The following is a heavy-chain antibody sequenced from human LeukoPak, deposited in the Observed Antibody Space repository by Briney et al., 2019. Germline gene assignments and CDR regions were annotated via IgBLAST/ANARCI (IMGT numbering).Heavy chain of an antibody. J-gene: IGHJ4*02. D-gene: IGHD2-21*01. V-gene: IGHV1-3*01. CDR2: INAGTGDG. Sequence: ASVKVSCKASGYAFSLYGVQWVRQAPGQTLEWMGWINAGTGDGKYSQNFQGRLSMTSDTSATTLYMELNSLTFEDTAVYYCARSGADWSCDNWGQGTLVTVSS. CDR3: ARSGADWSCDN. CDR1: GYAFSLYG.